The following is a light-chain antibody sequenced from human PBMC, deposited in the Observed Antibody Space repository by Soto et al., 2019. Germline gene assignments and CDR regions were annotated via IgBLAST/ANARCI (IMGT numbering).Light chain of an antibody. J-gene: IGLJ3*02. V-gene: IGLV1-47*01. CDR3: AAWDDSLSGRWV. CDR2: RNN. Sequence: QSVLTQPPSASGTPGQRVTISCSGSSSNIGSNYVYWYQQLPGTAPKLLIYRNNQRPSGVPDRFSGSESGTSASLAISGLRSEDEADYYCAAWDDSLSGRWVFGGGTKLTVL. CDR1: SSNIGSNY.